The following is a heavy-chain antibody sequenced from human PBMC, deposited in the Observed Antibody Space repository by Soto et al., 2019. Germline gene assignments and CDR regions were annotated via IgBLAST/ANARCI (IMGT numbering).Heavy chain of an antibody. CDR2: ISSNGGST. CDR1: GFTFSSYA. CDR3: AIDTKSGSYSLDY. D-gene: IGHD1-26*01. J-gene: IGHJ4*02. Sequence: EVQLVESGGGLVQPGGSLRLSCAASGFTFSSYAMHWVRQAPGKGLEYVSAISSNGGSTYYANSVKGRFTISRDNSKNTLYLQMGSLRDEDMAVYYCAIDTKSGSYSLDYWGQGTLVTVSS. V-gene: IGHV3-64*01.